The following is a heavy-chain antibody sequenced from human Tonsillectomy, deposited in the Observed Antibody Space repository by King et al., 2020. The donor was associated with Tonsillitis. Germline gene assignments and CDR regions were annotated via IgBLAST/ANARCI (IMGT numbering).Heavy chain of an antibody. D-gene: IGHD4-17*01. CDR2: INYSGST. Sequence: QLQESGPGLVKPSETLSLTCTVSGGSVSSSSYYWGWIRQPPGKGLEWIGTINYSGSTYYNPSLKSRVTISVDTSKNQFSLKLVSVTAADTAVYYCARHYGDYWYFDLWGRGTLVTVSS. J-gene: IGHJ2*01. CDR3: ARHYGDYWYFDL. CDR1: GGSVSSSSYY. V-gene: IGHV4-39*07.